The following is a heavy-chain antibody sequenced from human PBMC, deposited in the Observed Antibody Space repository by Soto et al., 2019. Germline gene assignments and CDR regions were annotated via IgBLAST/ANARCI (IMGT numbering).Heavy chain of an antibody. D-gene: IGHD3-22*01. V-gene: IGHV1-46*01. CDR3: ARVPRKYYDSSGQPFDY. CDR1: GYTFTSYY. CDR2: INPSGGST. Sequence: ASVKVSCKASGYTFTSYYMHWVRQAPGQGLEWMGIINPSGGSTSYAQKFQGRVTMTRDTSTSTVYMELSSLRSGDTAVYYRARVPRKYYDSSGQPFDYWGQGTLVTVSS. J-gene: IGHJ4*02.